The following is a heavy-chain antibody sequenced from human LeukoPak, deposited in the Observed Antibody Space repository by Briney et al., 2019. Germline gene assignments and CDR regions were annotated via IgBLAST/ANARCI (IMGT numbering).Heavy chain of an antibody. CDR1: GFTFSSYE. Sequence: GGSLRLSCAASGFTFSSYEMNWVRQAPGKGLEWVSYISSSGSTIYYADSVKGRFTISRDNAKNSLFLQMNSLRAEDTAVYYCARDGSGRVPEMSAPDYWGQGTLVTVSS. J-gene: IGHJ4*02. V-gene: IGHV3-48*03. D-gene: IGHD3-10*01. CDR3: ARDGSGRVPEMSAPDY. CDR2: ISSSGSTI.